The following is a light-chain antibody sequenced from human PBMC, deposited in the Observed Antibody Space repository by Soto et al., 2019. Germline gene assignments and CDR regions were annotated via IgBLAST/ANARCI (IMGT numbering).Light chain of an antibody. Sequence: SYELTQAPSVAVAPGQTARILCGGNNLGSRSVHWYQQRPGQAPVLVVYDDSDRPSGIPERFSGSKSGDTATLTITRVEAGDEADYYCQVWDSATEQYVFTIGTKVNV. CDR2: DDS. J-gene: IGLJ1*01. CDR1: NLGSRS. CDR3: QVWDSATEQYV. V-gene: IGLV3-21*02.